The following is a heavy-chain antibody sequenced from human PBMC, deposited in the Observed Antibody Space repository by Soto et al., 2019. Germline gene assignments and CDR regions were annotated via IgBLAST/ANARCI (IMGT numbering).Heavy chain of an antibody. CDR3: ARGIVLVPAATVATHNWFDP. D-gene: IGHD2-2*01. CDR2: IYHSGST. CDR1: GGSISSGGYS. V-gene: IGHV4-30-2*01. Sequence: PSETLSLTCAVSGGSISSGGYSWSWIRQPPGKGLEWIGYIYHSGSTYYNPSLKSRVTISVDRSKNQFSLKLSSVTAADTAVYYCARGIVLVPAATVATHNWFDPWGQGTLVTVSS. J-gene: IGHJ5*02.